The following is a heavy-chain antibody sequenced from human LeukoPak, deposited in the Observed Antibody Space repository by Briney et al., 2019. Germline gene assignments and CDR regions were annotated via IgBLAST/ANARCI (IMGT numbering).Heavy chain of an antibody. CDR2: IGYDGTEI. Sequence: GGSLRLSCATSGFTFSTYGMHWVRQAPGKELEWVAFIGYDGTEIHYADSVKGRFTISRDNSKNTVHLQMGGLRGEDTAVYYCAKRGKDSPGYYNYFDSWGQGTLVTVSS. J-gene: IGHJ4*02. D-gene: IGHD3-22*01. CDR1: GFTFSTYG. CDR3: AKRGKDSPGYYNYFDS. V-gene: IGHV3-30*02.